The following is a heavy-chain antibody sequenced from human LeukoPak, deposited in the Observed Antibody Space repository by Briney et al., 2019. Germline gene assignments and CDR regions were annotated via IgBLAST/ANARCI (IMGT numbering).Heavy chain of an antibody. CDR3: ARGYNYYMDV. J-gene: IGHJ6*03. CDR2: INWNGGST. V-gene: IGHV3-20*04. CDR1: GFTFDDYG. Sequence: GGSLRLSCAASGFTFDDYGMSWVRQAPGKGLEWVSGINWNGGSTGYADSVKGRFTISRDNAKNSLHLQMNSLRVEDTALYYCARGYNYYMDVWGKGTTDTVSS. D-gene: IGHD5-12*01.